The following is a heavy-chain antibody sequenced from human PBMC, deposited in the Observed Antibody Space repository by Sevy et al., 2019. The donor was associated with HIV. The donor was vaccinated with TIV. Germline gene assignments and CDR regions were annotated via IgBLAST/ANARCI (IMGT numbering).Heavy chain of an antibody. CDR1: GDTFTNNY. CDR3: VRADPDQHFDS. Sequence: ASVKVSCKASGDTFTNNYIHWVRQAPGQGLEWMGMVDHSAGNTTYAQKFQGRVTMTRETSTSILYMDLSSLRSEDTAVYYCVRADPDQHFDSWGQGTLVTVSS. V-gene: IGHV1-46*01. J-gene: IGHJ4*02. CDR2: VDHSAGNT.